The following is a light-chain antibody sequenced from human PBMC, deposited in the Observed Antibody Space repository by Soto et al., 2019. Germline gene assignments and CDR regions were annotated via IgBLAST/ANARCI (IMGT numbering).Light chain of an antibody. V-gene: IGLV2-14*01. J-gene: IGLJ1*01. CDR2: QVT. CDR1: SSDVGGYNY. Sequence: QSVLTQPASVSGSPGQSITISCTGTSSDVGGYNYVSWYQQHPGKAPKLIIYQVTNRPSGASNRFSGSKSGNTASLTISGLQAEDEADYYCTSYTSGSTPYVFGTGTKVTVL. CDR3: TSYTSGSTPYV.